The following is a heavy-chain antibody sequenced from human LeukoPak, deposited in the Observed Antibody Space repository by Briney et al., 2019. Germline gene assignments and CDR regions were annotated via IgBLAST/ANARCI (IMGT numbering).Heavy chain of an antibody. D-gene: IGHD4-11*01. V-gene: IGHV3-21*04. Sequence: GGSLRLSCVAPVLTFCATNWAWVRPGPGQGLEWSSYIRRGLTDLYYADSVKGRFTITRDNAKNSLYLQMNSLRAEDTANYYCAKRARDFGNSHAFDVWGQGTMVTVSS. J-gene: IGHJ3*01. CDR3: AKRARDFGNSHAFDV. CDR1: VLTFCATN. CDR2: IRRGLTDL.